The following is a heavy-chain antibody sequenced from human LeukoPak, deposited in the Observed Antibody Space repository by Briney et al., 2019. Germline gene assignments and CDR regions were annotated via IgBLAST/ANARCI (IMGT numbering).Heavy chain of an antibody. CDR2: INPNSGGT. V-gene: IGHV1-2*02. J-gene: IGHJ6*03. CDR1: GYTFTGYY. Sequence: ASVKVSCKASGYTFTGYYMHWVRQAPGQGLEWMGWINPNSGGTNYAQKFQGRVTMTRDTSISTAYMELSRLRSDDTAVYYCARYYYDSSGYYNYYYMDVWGKGTTVTVSS. CDR3: ARYYYDSSGYYNYYYMDV. D-gene: IGHD3-22*01.